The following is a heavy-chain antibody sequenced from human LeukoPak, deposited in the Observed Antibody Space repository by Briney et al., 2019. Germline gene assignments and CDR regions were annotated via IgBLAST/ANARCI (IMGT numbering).Heavy chain of an antibody. J-gene: IGHJ3*02. CDR3: AGGTVLLWFGELLPDAFDI. V-gene: IGHV4-61*02. Sequence: SETLSLTCAVSGGSISSGSHYWSWIRQPAGKGLEWIGRIYTSGSTNYNPSLKGRVTISVDTSKNQFSLRLSSVTAADTAVYYCAGGTVLLWFGELLPDAFDIWGQGTMVTVSS. CDR2: IYTSGST. CDR1: GGSISSGSHY. D-gene: IGHD3-10*01.